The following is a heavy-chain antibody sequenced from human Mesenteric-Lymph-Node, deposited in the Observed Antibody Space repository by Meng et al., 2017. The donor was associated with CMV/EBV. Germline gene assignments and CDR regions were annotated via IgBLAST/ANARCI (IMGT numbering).Heavy chain of an antibody. D-gene: IGHD3-22*01. CDR3: ARDPYFDSITMIVVVSYGGCDY. V-gene: IGHV3-23*01. CDR1: GFTFSSYA. J-gene: IGHJ4*02. CDR2: ISGSGGST. Sequence: GESLKISCAASGFTFSSYAMSWVRQAPGKGLEWVSAISGSGGSTYYADSVKGRFTISRDNSKNTLYLQMNSLRAEDTAVYYCARDPYFDSITMIVVVSYGGCDYWGQGTLVTVSS.